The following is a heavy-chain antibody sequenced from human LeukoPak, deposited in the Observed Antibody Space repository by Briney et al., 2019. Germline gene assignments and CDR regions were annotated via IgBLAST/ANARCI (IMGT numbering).Heavy chain of an antibody. Sequence: GGSLRLSCAASGFTFSSYWMHWVRQAPGKGLVWVSRINTDGSSTSYADSVKGRFTISRDNAKNTPYLQMNSLRAEDTALYYCARDLGAYYDSSDNWFDPWGQGTLVTVSS. CDR1: GFTFSSYW. J-gene: IGHJ5*02. D-gene: IGHD3-22*01. CDR3: ARDLGAYYDSSDNWFDP. V-gene: IGHV3-74*01. CDR2: INTDGSST.